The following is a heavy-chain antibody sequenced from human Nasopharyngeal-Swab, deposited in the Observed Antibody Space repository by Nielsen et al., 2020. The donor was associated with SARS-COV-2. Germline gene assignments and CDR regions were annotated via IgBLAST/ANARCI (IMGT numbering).Heavy chain of an antibody. D-gene: IGHD3-9*01. CDR3: VRDGYFDWSFGY. J-gene: IGHJ4*02. Sequence: GESLKIACAASGFTFTDYVMNWVRQAPGKGLEWVSSISTTSDYIYYADSVKSRFTISRDNARNSLHLQMHSLRAEDTAVYYCVRDGYFDWSFGYWGQGTLVTASS. V-gene: IGHV3-21*01. CDR1: GFTFTDYV. CDR2: ISTTSDYI.